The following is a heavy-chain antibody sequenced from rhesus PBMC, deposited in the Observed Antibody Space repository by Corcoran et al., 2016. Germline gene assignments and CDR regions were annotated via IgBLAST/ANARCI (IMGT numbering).Heavy chain of an antibody. CDR1: GYTFTDYY. Sequence: EVQLVQSGAEVKKPGASVKISCKASGYTFTDYYLHWVRQDPGKGLEWMGRVDPEDGEAIHAHKLQDRVTRTADTSTDTAYMELSSLRSEDTAVYYCATGSWNNLLNYWGQGVLVTVSS. V-gene: IGHV1-111*02. J-gene: IGHJ4*01. CDR2: VDPEDGEA. CDR3: ATGSWNNLLNY. D-gene: IGHD1-20*01.